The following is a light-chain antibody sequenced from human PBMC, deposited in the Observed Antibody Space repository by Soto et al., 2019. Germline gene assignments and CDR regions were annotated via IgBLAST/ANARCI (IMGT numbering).Light chain of an antibody. V-gene: IGLV2-8*01. J-gene: IGLJ1*01. CDR1: SSDVGGYNY. CDR3: SSYAGTHIV. CDR2: DVT. Sequence: QSALTQPPSASGAPGQGVTISCTGTSSDVGGYNYVSWYQQHPGKAPKLMIYDVTKRPSGVPDRFSGSKSGNTASLTVSWLLAEDEADYYCSSYAGTHIVFGTGTKVTVL.